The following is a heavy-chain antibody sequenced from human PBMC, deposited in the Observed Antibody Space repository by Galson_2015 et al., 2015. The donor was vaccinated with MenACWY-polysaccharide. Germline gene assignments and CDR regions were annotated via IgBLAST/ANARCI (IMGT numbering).Heavy chain of an antibody. CDR2: ISCTSGNK. J-gene: IGHJ4*02. CDR3: AKGLDGVAAPDY. V-gene: IGHV3-9*01. CDR1: GFRFGDYA. Sequence: SLRLSCAGSGFRFGDYAMHWVRQAPGKGLGWVSGISCTSGNKDYADSVKGRFTISRDNARNYLYLQLNSLRVEDTALYYCAKGLDGVAAPDYWGQGTLVTVSS. D-gene: IGHD6-13*01.